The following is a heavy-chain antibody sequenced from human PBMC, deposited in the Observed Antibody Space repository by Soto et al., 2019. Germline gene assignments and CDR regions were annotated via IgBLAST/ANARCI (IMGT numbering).Heavy chain of an antibody. Sequence: QVQLQESGPGLVKPSQTLSLTCTVSGGSISSGDYYWSWIRQPPGKGLEWIGYIYYSGSTYYNPSLKSRVTISVDTSKNQYSLKLSSVSAADTAVYYCVLRFLEGHYYYYYGMDVWGQGTTVTVSS. J-gene: IGHJ6*02. CDR1: GGSISSGDYY. CDR3: VLRFLEGHYYYYYGMDV. V-gene: IGHV4-30-4*01. D-gene: IGHD3-3*01. CDR2: IYYSGST.